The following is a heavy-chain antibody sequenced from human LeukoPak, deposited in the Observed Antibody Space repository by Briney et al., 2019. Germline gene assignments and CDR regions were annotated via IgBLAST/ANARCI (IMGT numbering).Heavy chain of an antibody. J-gene: IGHJ4*02. Sequence: GGSLRLSCAASGFTVSSNYMSWVRQAPGKGLEWVSVIYSGGSTYYADSVKGRFTISRDNSKNTLYLQMNSLRAEDTAVYYCAREIFEVVVIDYWGQGTLVTVSS. CDR2: IYSGGST. D-gene: IGHD3-3*01. V-gene: IGHV3-66*01. CDR1: GFTVSSNY. CDR3: AREIFEVVVIDY.